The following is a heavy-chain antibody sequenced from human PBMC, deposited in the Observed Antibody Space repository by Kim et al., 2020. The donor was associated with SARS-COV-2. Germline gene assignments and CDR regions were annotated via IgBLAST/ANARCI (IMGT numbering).Heavy chain of an antibody. D-gene: IGHD5-18*01. CDR3: AKDKGVQLWLIDY. CDR2: ISWNSGSI. V-gene: IGHV3-9*01. CDR1: GFTFDDYA. Sequence: GGSLRLSCAASGFTFDDYAMHWVRQAPGKGLEWVSGISWNSGSIGYADSVKGRFTISRDNAKNSLYLQMNSLRAEDTALYYCAKDKGVQLWLIDYWGQGTLVTVSS. J-gene: IGHJ4*02.